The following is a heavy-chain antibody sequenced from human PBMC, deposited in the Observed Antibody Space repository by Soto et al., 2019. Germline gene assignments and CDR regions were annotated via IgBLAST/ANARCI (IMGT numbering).Heavy chain of an antibody. CDR3: PTAAVRGVISRYYYCGLEL. D-gene: IGHD3-10*01. CDR1: GFTLSSYG. V-gene: IGHV3-30*03. Sequence: GGSLRLSCAASGFTLSSYGMHWVLQAPGKGLEWVAVISYDGSNKYYADSVKGRFTISRDNSKNTLYLQMNSLRAEDTAVYYCPTAAVRGVISRYYYCGLELCVQATT. J-gene: IGHJ6*02. CDR2: ISYDGSNK.